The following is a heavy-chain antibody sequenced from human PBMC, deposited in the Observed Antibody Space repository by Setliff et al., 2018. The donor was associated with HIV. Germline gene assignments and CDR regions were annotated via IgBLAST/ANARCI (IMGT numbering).Heavy chain of an antibody. J-gene: IGHJ4*02. V-gene: IGHV3-23*01. D-gene: IGHD3-22*01. CDR3: AKHDSSGCYHH. CDR1: GFTFSRYA. CDR2: IDGSGGNT. Sequence: PGGSLRLSCAASGFTFSRYAMSWVRQAPGKGLEWVSAIDGSGGNTFYADSVKGRFTISRDNSKNTLCLQMNSLRADDTAVYYCAKHDSSGCYHHWGQGTLVTVSS.